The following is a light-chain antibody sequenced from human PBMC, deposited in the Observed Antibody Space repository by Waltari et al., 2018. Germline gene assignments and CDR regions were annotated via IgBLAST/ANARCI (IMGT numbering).Light chain of an antibody. V-gene: IGKV1-5*03. J-gene: IGKJ1*01. CDR3: KQYDNYWT. CDR2: KAS. Sequence: DIQMTQSPSTLSASVGDRVTITCRDSQSITNWLAWYHQKQGKSPKLLIYKASNLESGVPSKLSGSVSETEVTLTISSLKPDEYASYYCKQYDNYWTFGQGTKVEIK. CDR1: QSITNW.